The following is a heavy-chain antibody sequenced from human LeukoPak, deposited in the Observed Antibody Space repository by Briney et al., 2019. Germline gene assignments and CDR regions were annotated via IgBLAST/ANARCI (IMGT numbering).Heavy chain of an antibody. J-gene: IGHJ4*02. Sequence: KPSETLSLTCTVSGYSISSGYYWGWIRQPPGKGLEWIGSIYHSGSTYYNPSLKSRVTISVDTSKNQFSLKLSSVTAADTAVYYCARDDVVVPAANPDDYWGQGTLVTVSS. V-gene: IGHV4-38-2*02. CDR3: ARDDVVVPAANPDDY. CDR2: IYHSGST. D-gene: IGHD2-2*01. CDR1: GYSISSGYY.